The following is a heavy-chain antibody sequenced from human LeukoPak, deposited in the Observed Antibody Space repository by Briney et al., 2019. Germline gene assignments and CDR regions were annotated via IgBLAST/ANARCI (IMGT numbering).Heavy chain of an antibody. J-gene: IGHJ6*02. CDR1: GYTFTSYG. D-gene: IGHD1-1*01. CDR3: ARDGYNWNTTPEKYYYYYYGMDV. V-gene: IGHV1-18*01. CDR2: ISAYNGNT. Sequence: ASVKVSCKASGYTFTSYGISWVRQAPGQGLEWMGWISAYNGNTNYAQKLQGRVTMTTDTSTSTAYMVLRSLRSDDTAVYYCARDGYNWNTTPEKYYYYYYGMDVWGQGTTVTVSS.